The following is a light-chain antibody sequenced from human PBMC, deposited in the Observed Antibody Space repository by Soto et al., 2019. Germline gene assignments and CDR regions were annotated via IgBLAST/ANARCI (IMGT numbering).Light chain of an antibody. CDR2: DVT. CDR3: CSYAGSYTGV. J-gene: IGLJ1*01. CDR1: SSDVGGYNY. Sequence: QSALTQPRSVSGSPGQSVTISSTGTSSDVGGYNYVSWYQQHPGKAPKLMIYDVTKRPSGVPDRFSGSKSGNTASLTISGLQAEDEAAYYGCSYAGSYTGVFGTGTKLTVL. V-gene: IGLV2-11*01.